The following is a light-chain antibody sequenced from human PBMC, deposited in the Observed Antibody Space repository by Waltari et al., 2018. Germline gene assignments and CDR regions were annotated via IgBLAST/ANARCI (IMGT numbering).Light chain of an antibody. CDR3: MTSLHAPFT. V-gene: IGKV2-28*01. Sequence: DIVLTQSPLSLPVTPGEPASISCRYSQSLLRSNGDDNLDWYLQTPGPSPLLLSYLGFYRASGVPDRFSGSGSGKEFTLKSRRVEAEDAVVYDCMTSLHAPFTFGEGTKLAIK. CDR2: LGF. CDR1: QSLLRSNGDDN. J-gene: IGKJ2*01.